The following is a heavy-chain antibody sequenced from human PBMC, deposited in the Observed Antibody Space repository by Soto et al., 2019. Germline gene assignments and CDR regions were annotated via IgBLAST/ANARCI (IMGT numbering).Heavy chain of an antibody. CDR3: ARDRVSGRPSPDV. Sequence: PGGSLRLSCAASGFTFSSSSMNWVRQAPGKGLEWVSSISSGSSYIYYADSVKGRFTISRDNAKNSLYLQMNSLRAEDTAVYYCARDRVSGRPSPDVWGQGTTVTVSS. D-gene: IGHD3-16*01. J-gene: IGHJ6*02. V-gene: IGHV3-21*01. CDR1: GFTFSSSS. CDR2: ISSGSSYI.